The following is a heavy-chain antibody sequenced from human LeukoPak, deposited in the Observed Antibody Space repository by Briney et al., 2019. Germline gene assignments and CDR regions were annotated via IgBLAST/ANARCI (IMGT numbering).Heavy chain of an antibody. V-gene: IGHV3-30*18. CDR2: IANDGRDK. Sequence: GGSLRLSCAASGFTFSSHGMHWVRQAPGKGLEWVAVIANDGRDKKYADSVKGRFTISRDNSKSTLYLQMNSLRAEDTAVYYCAKDGRVAAAAYYFDYWGQGTLATVSS. CDR3: AKDGRVAAAAYYFDY. J-gene: IGHJ4*02. CDR1: GFTFSSHG. D-gene: IGHD6-13*01.